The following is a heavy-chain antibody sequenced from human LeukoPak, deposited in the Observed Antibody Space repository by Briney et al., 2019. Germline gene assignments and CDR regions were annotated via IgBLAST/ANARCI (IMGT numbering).Heavy chain of an antibody. D-gene: IGHD3-16*01. J-gene: IGHJ4*02. V-gene: IGHV3-30*04. CDR2: ISYDARNK. CDR3: AGFWGSHRLEY. CDR1: GFTFSSYA. Sequence: GSSLRLSCVGSGFTFSSYAMHWVRQAPGKGLEWVTIISYDARNKYFADSVNGRFTVSRDNSKNTVYLQMNSLRVDDTAVYFCAGFWGSHRLEYWGQGTPVIVSS.